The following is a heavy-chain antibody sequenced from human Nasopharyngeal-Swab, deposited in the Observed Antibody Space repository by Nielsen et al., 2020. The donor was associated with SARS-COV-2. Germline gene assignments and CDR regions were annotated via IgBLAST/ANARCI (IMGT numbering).Heavy chain of an antibody. CDR1: GFTFSSYA. Sequence: GESLKISCTASGFTFSSYAMSWVRQAPGKGLEWVPEISGSGGSTYYAESVKGRFTISRDNSKNTLYLQMSSLRAEDTAIYYCAKDLGVESPLWFDYWGQGTLLTVSS. CDR2: ISGSGGST. V-gene: IGHV3-23*01. J-gene: IGHJ4*02. CDR3: AKDLGVESPLWFDY. D-gene: IGHD4-23*01.